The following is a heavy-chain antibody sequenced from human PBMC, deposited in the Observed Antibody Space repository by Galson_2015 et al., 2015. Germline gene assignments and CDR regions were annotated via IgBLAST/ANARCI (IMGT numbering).Heavy chain of an antibody. Sequence: PALVKPTQTLTLTCSFSGFSLDTREMSVAWVRQPPGKALEWLARIAWEDDKYYSPPLQTRRTVSKDTSKNQGVLPKTDMDPVDTATYYCARTNYESSAHISLNYYYYFMDVWGKGTRVTVSS. CDR2: IAWEDDK. V-gene: IGHV2-70*18. CDR3: ARTNYESSAHISLNYYYYFMDV. CDR1: GFSLDTREMS. J-gene: IGHJ6*03. D-gene: IGHD3-22*01.